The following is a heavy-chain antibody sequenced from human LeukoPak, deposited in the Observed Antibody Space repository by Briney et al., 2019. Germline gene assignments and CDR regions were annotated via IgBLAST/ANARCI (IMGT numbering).Heavy chain of an antibody. J-gene: IGHJ5*02. CDR3: ARDNRPDYSNYGSWFDP. Sequence: SVKVSCKASGGTFSSYAISWVRQAPGQGLEWIGGIIPIFGTANYAQKFQGRVTITTDESTSTAYMELSSLRSEDTAVYYCARDNRPDYSNYGSWFDPWGQGTLVTVS. D-gene: IGHD4-11*01. V-gene: IGHV1-69*05. CDR1: GGTFSSYA. CDR2: IIPIFGTA.